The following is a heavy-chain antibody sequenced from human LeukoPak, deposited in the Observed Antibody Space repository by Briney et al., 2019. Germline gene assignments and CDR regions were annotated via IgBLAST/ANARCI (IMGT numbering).Heavy chain of an antibody. V-gene: IGHV1-8*01. CDR1: GYTFTSYD. Sequence: GASVKVSCKASGYTFTSYDIHWVRQATGQGLEWMGWMNPNSGNTGYAQKFQGRVTMTRNTSISTAYMELSSLRSEDTAVYYCARGREEWLPYNWFDPWGQGTLVTVSS. CDR3: ARGREEWLPYNWFDP. D-gene: IGHD6-19*01. J-gene: IGHJ5*02. CDR2: MNPNSGNT.